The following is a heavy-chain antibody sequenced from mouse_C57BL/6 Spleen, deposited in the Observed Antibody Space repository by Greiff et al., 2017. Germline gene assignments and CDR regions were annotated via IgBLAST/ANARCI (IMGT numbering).Heavy chain of an antibody. V-gene: IGHV1-5*01. J-gene: IGHJ4*01. Sequence: EVQLQQSGTVLARPGASVKMSCKTSGYTFTSYWMHWVKQRPGQGLEWIGAIYPGNSDTSYNQKFKGKAKLTAVTSASPAYMELSSLTNEDSAVYYCTRWGLARYAMDYWGQGTSVTVSA. CDR3: TRWGLARYAMDY. D-gene: IGHD3-1*01. CDR2: IYPGNSDT. CDR1: GYTFTSYW.